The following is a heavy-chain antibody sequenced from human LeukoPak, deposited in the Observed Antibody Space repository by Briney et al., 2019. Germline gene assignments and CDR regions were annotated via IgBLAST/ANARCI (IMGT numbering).Heavy chain of an antibody. D-gene: IGHD5-12*01. CDR1: GFTFSDYY. CDR3: ARVRGYSGYDPRNWFDP. CDR2: ISSSSSYT. V-gene: IGHV3-11*06. Sequence: GGSLRLSCAASGFTFSDYYMSWIRQAPGKGLEWVSYISSSSSYTNYADSVKGRFTISRDNAKNSLYLQMNSLRAEDTAVYYCARVRGYSGYDPRNWFDPWGQGTLVTVSS. J-gene: IGHJ5*02.